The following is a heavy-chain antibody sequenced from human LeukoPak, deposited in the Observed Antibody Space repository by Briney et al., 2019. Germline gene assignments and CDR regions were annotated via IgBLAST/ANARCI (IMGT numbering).Heavy chain of an antibody. Sequence: PGGSLRLSCAASGFTFSNYSMNWVRQAPGKGLEWVGRIKAKAHGGTIEYAAPVKGRFTISRDDSKNTLYLQMNSLKTEDTAVYYCTADGVGVEGATYDNWGQGTLVSVSS. CDR1: GFTFSNYS. V-gene: IGHV3-15*01. J-gene: IGHJ4*02. CDR3: TADGVGVEGATYDN. CDR2: IKAKAHGGTI. D-gene: IGHD1-26*01.